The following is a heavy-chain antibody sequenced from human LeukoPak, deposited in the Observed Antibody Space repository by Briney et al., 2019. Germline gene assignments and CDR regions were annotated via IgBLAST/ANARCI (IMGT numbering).Heavy chain of an antibody. CDR2: INLSGST. J-gene: IGHJ4*02. Sequence: SETLSLTCVVCNGSISSSNWWSWVRQPPGKGLEWIGEINLSGSTNYNPSLKSRVTISVDKSKNQFSLKLSSVTAADTAVYYCARVKAAAIYWGQGTLVTVSS. V-gene: IGHV4-4*02. CDR1: NGSISSSNW. CDR3: ARVKAAAIY. D-gene: IGHD6-13*01.